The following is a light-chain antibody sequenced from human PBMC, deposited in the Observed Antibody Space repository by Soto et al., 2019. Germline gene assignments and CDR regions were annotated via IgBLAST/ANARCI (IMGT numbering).Light chain of an antibody. J-gene: IGLJ1*01. CDR1: KNDIGLYDF. CDR3: KSYAGSNTYV. V-gene: IGLV2-8*01. Sequence: QSVLTQPPSASGSPGQSVTISCTGTKNDIGLYDFVSWYQHHPGKAPSLIIYEVVQRPSGVPDRFSGSKSGNTASLTVSGLQAADEADYFCKSYAGSNTYVFGSGTKVTVL. CDR2: EVV.